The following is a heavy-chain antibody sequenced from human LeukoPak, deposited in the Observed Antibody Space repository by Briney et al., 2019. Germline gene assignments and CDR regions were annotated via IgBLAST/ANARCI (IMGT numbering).Heavy chain of an antibody. Sequence: SQTLSLTCTVSGGSISSGDYYWSWIRQPPGKGLEWIGYIYYSGSTYYNPSLKSRVTISVDTSKNQFSLKLSSVTAADTAVYYCARGSGGYDDFDYWGQGTLVTVFS. CDR3: ARGSGGYDDFDY. J-gene: IGHJ4*02. CDR2: IYYSGST. CDR1: GGSISSGDYY. V-gene: IGHV4-30-4*08. D-gene: IGHD5-12*01.